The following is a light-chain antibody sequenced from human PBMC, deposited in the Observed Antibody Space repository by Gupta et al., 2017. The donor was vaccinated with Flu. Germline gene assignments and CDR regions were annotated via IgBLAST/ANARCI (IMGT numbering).Light chain of an antibody. CDR1: N. Sequence: NFAWYQQKPGPAPRLLIYDASAGSTVIPARVSGVESGPEFTLTISSLQAEDFAGYYCEQYNGWPPAAFGPGTKLKIQ. J-gene: IGKJ2*01. CDR3: EQYNGWPPAA. V-gene: IGKV3-15*01. CDR2: DAS.